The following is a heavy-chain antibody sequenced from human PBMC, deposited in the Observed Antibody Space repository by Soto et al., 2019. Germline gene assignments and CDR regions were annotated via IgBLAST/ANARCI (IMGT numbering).Heavy chain of an antibody. J-gene: IGHJ6*02. Sequence: GGSLRLSCAASGFTFSSYAMSWVRQAPGKGLEWVSAISGSGGSTYYADSVKGRFTISRDNSKNTLYLQMNSLRAEDTAVYYCAKDLRDIVVVVAARPHYYYYGMDVWGQGTTVTVSS. CDR1: GFTFSSYA. D-gene: IGHD2-15*01. CDR2: ISGSGGST. V-gene: IGHV3-23*01. CDR3: AKDLRDIVVVVAARPHYYYYGMDV.